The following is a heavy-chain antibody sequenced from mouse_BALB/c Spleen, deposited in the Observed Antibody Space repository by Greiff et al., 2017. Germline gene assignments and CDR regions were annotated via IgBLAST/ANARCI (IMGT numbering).Heavy chain of an antibody. J-gene: IGHJ2*01. CDR3: ARGIYDGYYDY. D-gene: IGHD2-3*01. CDR2: VNPYNGGT. CDR1: GYTFTDYY. V-gene: IGHV1-19*01. Sequence: EVQLQQSGPELVKPGASVKMSCKASGYTFTDYYMDWVKQSHGESFEWIGRVNPYNGGTSYNQKFKGKATLTVDKSSSTAYMELNSLTSEDSAVYYCARGIYDGYYDYWGQGTTLTVSS.